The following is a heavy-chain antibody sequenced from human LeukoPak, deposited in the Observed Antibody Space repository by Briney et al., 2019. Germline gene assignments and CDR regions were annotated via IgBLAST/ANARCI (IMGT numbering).Heavy chain of an antibody. CDR3: ARGPIAAAGTGILEREWYFDL. D-gene: IGHD6-13*01. Sequence: SETLSLTCTVSGDSISNSNYYWGWIRQPPGKGLEWIGNIYYSGNTYYNPPLKSRVTMSVDTSKNQFSLKLSSVTAADTAVYYCARGPIAAAGTGILEREWYFDLWGRGTLVTVSS. CDR1: GDSISNSNYY. J-gene: IGHJ2*01. V-gene: IGHV4-39*07. CDR2: IYYSGNT.